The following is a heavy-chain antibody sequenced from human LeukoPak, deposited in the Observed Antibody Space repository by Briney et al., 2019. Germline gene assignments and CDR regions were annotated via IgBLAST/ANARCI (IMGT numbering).Heavy chain of an antibody. V-gene: IGHV3-33*01. Sequence: GRSLRLSCAASGFTFSIYGMHWLRQAPGKGLEWVAVIWYDGGNKRYADSVKGRFTISRDNSKNTLDLQMNSLRADDTAVYYCARAFGLTDYWGQGTLVTVSS. CDR1: GFTFSIYG. D-gene: IGHD3/OR15-3a*01. CDR2: IWYDGGNK. J-gene: IGHJ4*02. CDR3: ARAFGLTDY.